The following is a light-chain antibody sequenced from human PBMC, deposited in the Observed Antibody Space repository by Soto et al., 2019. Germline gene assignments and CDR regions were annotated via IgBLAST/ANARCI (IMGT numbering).Light chain of an antibody. CDR3: QLSDSSLT. Sequence: DIQMTQSPSSLSASVGGSVTITCRASQNIRTYVNWYQQKPGKAPKLLISAASSLQSGVPSRFSGSGSGTNFIFTISGLQPEDFATYYCQLSDSSLTFGQGTKVDI. CDR1: QNIRTY. J-gene: IGKJ1*01. V-gene: IGKV1-39*01. CDR2: AAS.